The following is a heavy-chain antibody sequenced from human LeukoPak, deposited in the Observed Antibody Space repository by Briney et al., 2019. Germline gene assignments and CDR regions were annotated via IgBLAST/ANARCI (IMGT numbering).Heavy chain of an antibody. J-gene: IGHJ5*02. CDR1: GGSFSGYY. Sequence: SETLSLTCAVYGGSFSGYYWSWIRQPPGKGLEWIGEINHSGSTNYNPSLKSRVTISVDTSKNQFSLQLNSMTPEDTAVYYCARDLDLWGQGTLVTVSS. CDR3: ARDLDL. V-gene: IGHV4-34*01. CDR2: INHSGST.